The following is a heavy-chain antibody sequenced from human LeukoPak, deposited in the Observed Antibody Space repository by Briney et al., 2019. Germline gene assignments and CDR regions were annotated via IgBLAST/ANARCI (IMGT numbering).Heavy chain of an antibody. Sequence: PSETLSLTCTVSGGSISSGGYYWSWIRQHPGEGLEWIGYIYYSGSTYYNPSLKSRVTISVDTSKNQFSLKLSSVTAADTAVYYCARFMVATGWFDPWGQGTLVTVSS. CDR2: IYYSGST. V-gene: IGHV4-31*03. D-gene: IGHD5-12*01. CDR1: GGSISSGGYY. CDR3: ARFMVATGWFDP. J-gene: IGHJ5*02.